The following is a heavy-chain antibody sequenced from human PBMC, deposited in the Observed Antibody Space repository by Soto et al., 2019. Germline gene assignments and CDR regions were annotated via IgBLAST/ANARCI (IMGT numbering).Heavy chain of an antibody. CDR2: IYYSGTV. Sequence: QVQLQESGPGLVKPSQTLSLTCSVSGASLGSGGYYWSWIRQHPGKGLEWIGYIYYSGTVYYNPHLKRRVSISVDTSKNHFALKVTSVTAADTAMYFCASVRVAKTYREGFDYFGPWGQGTLVTVSS. CDR1: GASLGSGGYY. J-gene: IGHJ5*02. D-gene: IGHD3-9*01. V-gene: IGHV4-31*03. CDR3: ASVRVAKTYREGFDYFGP.